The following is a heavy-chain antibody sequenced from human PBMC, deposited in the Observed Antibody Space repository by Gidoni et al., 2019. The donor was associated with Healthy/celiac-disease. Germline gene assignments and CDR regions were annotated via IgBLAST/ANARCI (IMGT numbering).Heavy chain of an antibody. J-gene: IGHJ6*02. V-gene: IGHV1-69*06. Sequence: QVQLVQSGAEVKKPGSSVKVSCKASGGTFSSYAISWVRQAPGQGLEWMGGIIPIFGTANYAQKFQGRVTITADKSTSTAYMELSSLRSEDTAVYYCARVRREGSSQRLNTYYYYGMDVWGQGTTVTVSS. D-gene: IGHD6-13*01. CDR2: IIPIFGTA. CDR3: ARVRREGSSQRLNTYYYYGMDV. CDR1: GGTFSSYA.